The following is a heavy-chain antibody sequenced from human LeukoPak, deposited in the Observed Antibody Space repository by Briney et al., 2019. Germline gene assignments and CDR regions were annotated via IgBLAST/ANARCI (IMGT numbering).Heavy chain of an antibody. CDR1: GFTFSNSV. J-gene: IGHJ4*02. Sequence: GGSLRLSCTASGFTFSNSVMSWVRQAPGKGLEWVSLISGSGDNIYYVDSVKGRFTISRDNSKNTLYLQMNSLRAEDTAVYYCAREGIAVAGIFDYWGQGTLVTVSS. V-gene: IGHV3-23*01. CDR3: AREGIAVAGIFDY. CDR2: ISGSGDNI. D-gene: IGHD6-19*01.